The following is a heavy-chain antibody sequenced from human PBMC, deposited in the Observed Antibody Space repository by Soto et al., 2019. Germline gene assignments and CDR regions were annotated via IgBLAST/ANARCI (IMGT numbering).Heavy chain of an antibody. V-gene: IGHV3-74*01. CDR2: IKTDGTYA. Sequence: EVQLVESGGDLVQPGGSLRLSCAASGFTFSTYWMHWVRQAPGKGLLWVSRIKTDGTYATYADSVKGRFTISRDNAKNTLYLQMNSLRVECAAVYYCAAGGSGYYANWGQGTLVTVSS. J-gene: IGHJ4*02. CDR1: GFTFSTYW. CDR3: AAGGSGYYAN. D-gene: IGHD3-22*01.